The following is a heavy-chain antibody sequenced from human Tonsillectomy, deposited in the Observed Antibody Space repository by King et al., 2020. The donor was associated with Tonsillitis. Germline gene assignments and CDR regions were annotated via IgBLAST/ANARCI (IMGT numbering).Heavy chain of an antibody. CDR1: GGSISSGDFY. D-gene: IGHD2-15*01. CDR3: ARVFTGLIETYFDY. J-gene: IGHJ4*02. CDR2: IYYSGST. Sequence: QLQESGPGLVKPSQTLSLTCTVSGGSISSGDFYWSWIRQPPGKGLEWIGYIYYSGSTYYNPSLKSRVTISVDTSKYQFSLKLSSVTAADTAVYYCARVFTGLIETYFDYWGQGTLVTVSS. V-gene: IGHV4-30-4*01.